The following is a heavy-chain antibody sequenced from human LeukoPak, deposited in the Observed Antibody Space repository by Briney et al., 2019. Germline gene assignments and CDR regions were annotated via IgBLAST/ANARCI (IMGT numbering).Heavy chain of an antibody. CDR1: DDSFSSHY. CDR2: ISYIGST. V-gene: IGHV4-59*11. Sequence: PSETLSLTCAVSDDSFSSHYWTWIRQPPPKGLEWIGYISYIGSTNYNPSLKSRVTISIDTSRNQFSLRLSSMTAADTAVYYCARDLVTVTKGFDIWGQGTMVSVSS. CDR3: ARDLVTVTKGFDI. J-gene: IGHJ3*02. D-gene: IGHD4-17*01.